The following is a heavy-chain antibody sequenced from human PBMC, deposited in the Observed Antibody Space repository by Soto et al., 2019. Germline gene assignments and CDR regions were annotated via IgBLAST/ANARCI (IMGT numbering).Heavy chain of an antibody. V-gene: IGHV4-59*01. J-gene: IGHJ5*02. CDR1: GGTISHYY. Sequence: SETLSLTCTVSGGTISHYYWSWIRQSPGKGLEWIGYAYYSGSTDYNPSLKSRVTMSVDTSKNQVSLKLNSVTTADTAVYYCARDRSTYGGGGTGEVKENWFDPWGPGTLVTVSS. CDR2: AYYSGST. CDR3: ARDRSTYGGGGTGEVKENWFDP. D-gene: IGHD2-8*01.